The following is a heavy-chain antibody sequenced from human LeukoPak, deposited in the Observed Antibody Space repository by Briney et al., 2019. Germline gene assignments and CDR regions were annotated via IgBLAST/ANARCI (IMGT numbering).Heavy chain of an antibody. D-gene: IGHD4-23*01. J-gene: IGHJ5*02. CDR1: GYTLTELS. Sequence: GASVKVSCKVSGYTLTELSMHCVRQAPGQGLEWMGIINPSGGSTSYAQKFQGRVTMTRDMSTSTDYMELSSLRSEDTAVYYCARDNSVEDTAWWFDPWGQGTLVTVSS. CDR3: ARDNSVEDTAWWFDP. V-gene: IGHV1-46*01. CDR2: INPSGGST.